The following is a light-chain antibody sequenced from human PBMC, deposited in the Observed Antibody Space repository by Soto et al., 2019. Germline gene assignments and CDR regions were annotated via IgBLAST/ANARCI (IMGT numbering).Light chain of an antibody. CDR2: DVT. V-gene: IGLV2-11*01. CDR3: CSFAGSYSLRV. CDR1: SSDVGGYNH. J-gene: IGLJ2*01. Sequence: QSVLTQPRSVSGSPGQSVTISCTGTSSDVGGYNHVSWYQHHPGKAPKVMIYDVTKRPSGVPDRFSGSKSGNTASLTISGLQAEDEADYYCCSFAGSYSLRVFGGGTKLTVL.